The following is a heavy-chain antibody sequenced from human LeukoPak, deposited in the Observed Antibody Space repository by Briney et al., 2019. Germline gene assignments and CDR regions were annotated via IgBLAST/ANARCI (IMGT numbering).Heavy chain of an antibody. Sequence: SETLSLTCTVSGGSISSYYWSWIRQPPGKGLEWNGYIYYSGSTNYNPSLKSRVTISVDTSKNQFSLKLSSVTAADTAVYYCATASGGAFDIWGQGTMVTVSS. CDR2: IYYSGST. D-gene: IGHD3-10*01. CDR3: ATASGGAFDI. CDR1: GGSISSYY. V-gene: IGHV4-59*01. J-gene: IGHJ3*02.